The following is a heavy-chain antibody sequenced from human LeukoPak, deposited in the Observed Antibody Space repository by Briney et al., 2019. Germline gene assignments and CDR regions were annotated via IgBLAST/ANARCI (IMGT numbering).Heavy chain of an antibody. CDR1: GGSISSGGYC. V-gene: IGHV4-31*03. J-gene: IGHJ4*02. CDR2: IYYSGTT. CDR3: ARGNVGYSSGRYDY. D-gene: IGHD6-19*01. Sequence: SETLSLTCTVSGGSISSGGYCWSWFRQHPGKGLEWIAYIYYSGTTYYNPSLKSRVTISVDTSKNQFSLKLSSVTAADTAVYYCARGNVGYSSGRYDYWGQGTLVTVSS.